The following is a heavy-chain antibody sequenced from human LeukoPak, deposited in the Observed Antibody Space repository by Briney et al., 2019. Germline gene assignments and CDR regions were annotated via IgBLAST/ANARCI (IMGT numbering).Heavy chain of an antibody. J-gene: IGHJ5*02. CDR2: INHSGST. CDR3: ARGAGGWYHWFDP. D-gene: IGHD6-19*01. CDR1: GGSFSGYY. V-gene: IGHV4-34*01. Sequence: PSETLSLTCAVYGGSFSGYYWSWIRQPPGKGLEWIGEINHSGSTNYNPSLKSRVTISVDTSKNQFSLKLSSVTAADTAVCYCARGAGGWYHWFDPWGQGTLVTVSS.